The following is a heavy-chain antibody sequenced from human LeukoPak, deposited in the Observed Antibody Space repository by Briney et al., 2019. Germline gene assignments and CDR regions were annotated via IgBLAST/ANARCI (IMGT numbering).Heavy chain of an antibody. CDR1: GYTFTSYD. CDR2: MNPNSGNT. J-gene: IGHJ6*02. D-gene: IGHD5-24*01. Sequence: ASVKVSCKASGYTFTSYDINWVRQAPGQGLEWMGWMNPNSGNTGYAQKFQGRVTMTRNTSISTAYMELSSLRSEDTAVYYCARGGTRWLQKRHYYYYGMDVWGQGTTVTVSS. CDR3: ARGGTRWLQKRHYYYYGMDV. V-gene: IGHV1-8*01.